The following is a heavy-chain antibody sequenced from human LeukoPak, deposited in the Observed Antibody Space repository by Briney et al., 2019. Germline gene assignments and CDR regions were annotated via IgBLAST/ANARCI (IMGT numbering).Heavy chain of an antibody. CDR3: TMRELHFDY. D-gene: IGHD1-26*01. CDR2: IRSKAYGGTT. V-gene: IGHV3-49*04. CDR1: GFTFGDYA. J-gene: IGHJ4*02. Sequence: PGGSLRLSCTASGFTFGDYAMSWVRQAPGKGLEWVGFIRSKAYGGTTEYAASVKGRFTISRDDSKSIAYLQMNSLKTEDTAVYYCTMRELHFDYWGQGTLVTVSS.